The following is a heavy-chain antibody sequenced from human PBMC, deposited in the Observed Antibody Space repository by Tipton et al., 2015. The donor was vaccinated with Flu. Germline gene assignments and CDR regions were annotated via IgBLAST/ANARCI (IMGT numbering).Heavy chain of an antibody. V-gene: IGHV3-7*01. CDR1: GFTLSSYW. Sequence: SLRLSCAASGFTLSSYWMSWVRQAPGKGLEWVANIKQDGSEKYYVDSVKGRFTISRDNAKNSLYLQMNSLRAEDAAVYYCASLRGSGSYSRYAFDIWGQGTMVTVSS. CDR2: IKQDGSEK. D-gene: IGHD1-26*01. J-gene: IGHJ3*02. CDR3: ASLRGSGSYSRYAFDI.